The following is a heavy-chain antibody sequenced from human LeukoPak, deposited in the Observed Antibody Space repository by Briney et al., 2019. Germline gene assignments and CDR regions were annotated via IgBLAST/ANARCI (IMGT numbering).Heavy chain of an antibody. CDR1: GFTFSSYG. CDR3: AKSGSKAAAGRSYNWFDP. D-gene: IGHD6-13*01. V-gene: IGHV3-30*02. CDR2: IRYDGSNK. J-gene: IGHJ5*02. Sequence: GGSLRLPCAASGFTFSSYGMHWVRQAPGKGLEWVAFIRYDGSNKYYADSVKGRFTISRDNSKNTLYLQMNSLRAEDTAVYYCAKSGSKAAAGRSYNWFDPWGQGTLVTVSS.